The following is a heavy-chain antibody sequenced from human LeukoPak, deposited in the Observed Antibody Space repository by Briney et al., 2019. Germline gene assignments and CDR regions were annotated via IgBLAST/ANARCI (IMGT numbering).Heavy chain of an antibody. CDR3: ARERYYYYYGMDV. CDR1: GYTFTGYY. Sequence: GASMKVSCKASGYTFTGYYMHWVRQAPGQGLEWMGWINPNSGGTNYAQKFQGRVTMTRDTSISTAYMELSRLRSDDTAVYYCARERYYYYYGMDVWGQGTTVTVSS. CDR2: INPNSGGT. V-gene: IGHV1-2*02. J-gene: IGHJ6*02.